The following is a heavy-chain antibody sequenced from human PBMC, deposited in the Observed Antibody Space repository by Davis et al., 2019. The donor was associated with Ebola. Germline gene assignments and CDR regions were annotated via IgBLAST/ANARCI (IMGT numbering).Heavy chain of an antibody. Sequence: SVKVSCKASGYTFTSYGISWVRQAPGQGLEWMGGIIPIFGTANYAQKFQGRVTITADESTSTAYMELSSLRSEDTAVYHCARGIAAGRWTGAYYYYYGMDVWGQGTTVTVSS. D-gene: IGHD6-25*01. V-gene: IGHV1-69*13. J-gene: IGHJ6*02. CDR2: IIPIFGTA. CDR3: ARGIAAGRWTGAYYYYYGMDV. CDR1: GYTFTSYG.